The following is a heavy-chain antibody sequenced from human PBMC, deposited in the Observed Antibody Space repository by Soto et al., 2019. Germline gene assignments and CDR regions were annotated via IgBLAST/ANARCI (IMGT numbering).Heavy chain of an antibody. CDR3: AREDWNDGHYCGMGV. J-gene: IGHJ6*02. D-gene: IGHD1-1*01. Sequence: QVQVVESGGGVVQPGRSQRLSCAASGFTFSSYTMYWVRQGPGKGLEGVAVIWHDGSNKYYVDSVKGRFTISRDNSKNTRYLQMNSLRAEDTAVYYCAREDWNDGHYCGMGVWGQGTTVTVSS. CDR2: IWHDGSNK. CDR1: GFTFSSYT. V-gene: IGHV3-33*01.